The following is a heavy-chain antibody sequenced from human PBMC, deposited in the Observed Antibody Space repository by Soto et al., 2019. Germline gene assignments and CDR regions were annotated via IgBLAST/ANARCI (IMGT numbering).Heavy chain of an antibody. J-gene: IGHJ6*02. CDR3: ARGSSIAGLYYGMDV. D-gene: IGHD6-6*01. CDR2: NYYSGIT. V-gene: IGHV4-31*03. Sequence: QVQLQESGPGLVKPSQTLSLTCTVSGGSISSGGYYWTWIRQHPGKGLEWIGYNYYSGITYYNPSPTSRVTISLDTSKNQFSLKLCSVTAADTAVYYCARGSSIAGLYYGMDVWGQGTTVTVSS. CDR1: GGSISSGGYY.